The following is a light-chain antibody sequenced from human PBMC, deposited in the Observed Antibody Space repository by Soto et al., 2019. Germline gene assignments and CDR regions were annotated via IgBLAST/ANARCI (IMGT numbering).Light chain of an antibody. V-gene: IGLV2-8*01. Sequence: QSVLTQPPSASGPPGQSVTISCTGTSSDVGGYNYVSWYQQHPGKAPKVVIYEVSKRPSGVPDRFSGSKSGNLASLTVSGLQDEDEADYYCTSYAGNKGWVFGGGTKLTVL. CDR3: TSYAGNKGWV. J-gene: IGLJ3*02. CDR2: EVS. CDR1: SSDVGGYNY.